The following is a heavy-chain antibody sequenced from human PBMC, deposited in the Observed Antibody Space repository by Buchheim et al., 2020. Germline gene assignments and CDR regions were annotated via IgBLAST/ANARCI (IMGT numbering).Heavy chain of an antibody. Sequence: QVQLQESGPGLVKPSQTLSLTCTVSGGSISSGGYYWSWIRQHPGKGLEWIGYIYYRGSTYYNPSLKSRVTISLDPSNNPSALKLSSVTAADTAVYYCARDEWGKGSSPGAFDIWGQGT. J-gene: IGHJ3*02. CDR3: ARDEWGKGSSPGAFDI. D-gene: IGHD2-2*01. CDR1: GGSISSGGYY. CDR2: IYYRGST. V-gene: IGHV4-31*03.